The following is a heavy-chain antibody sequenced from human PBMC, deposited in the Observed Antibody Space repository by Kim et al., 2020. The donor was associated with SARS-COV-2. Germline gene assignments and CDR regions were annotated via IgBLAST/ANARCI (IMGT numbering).Heavy chain of an antibody. J-gene: IGHJ6*02. Sequence: GESLKISCKGSGYSFTSYWIGWVRQMPGKGLEWMGIIYPGDSDTRYSPSFQGQVTISADKSISTAYLQWSSLKASDTAMYYCARLQGMTTVTYYYYYGMDVWGQGTPVTVSS. CDR3: ARLQGMTTVTYYYYYGMDV. D-gene: IGHD4-17*01. CDR2: IYPGDSDT. V-gene: IGHV5-51*01. CDR1: GYSFTSYW.